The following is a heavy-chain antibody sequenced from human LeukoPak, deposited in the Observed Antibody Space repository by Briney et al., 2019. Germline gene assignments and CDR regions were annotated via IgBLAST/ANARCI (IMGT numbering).Heavy chain of an antibody. V-gene: IGHV4-34*01. CDR3: ARSRPIIRNFYYYYLDV. CDR2: INHSGST. J-gene: IGHJ6*03. CDR1: GGSFSAYY. Sequence: SETLSLTCAVSGGSFSAYYWTWIRQPPGKGLEWIGEINHSGSTNYNPSLKSRVTISLDTSRNQFSLKLTSVTAADTAMYFCARSRPIIRNFYYYYLDVWDKGTTVTVSS. D-gene: IGHD2/OR15-2a*01.